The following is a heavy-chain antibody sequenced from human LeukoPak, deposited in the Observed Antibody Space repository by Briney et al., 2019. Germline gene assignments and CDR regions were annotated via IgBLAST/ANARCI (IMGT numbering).Heavy chain of an antibody. D-gene: IGHD1-26*01. CDR1: GFTFTNYA. J-gene: IGHJ4*02. V-gene: IGHV3-23*01. CDR2: IDGSGSKI. Sequence: GGSLRLSCTASGFTFTNYAMTWVRQAQGKGLEWVSAIDGSGSKIHYGDSVKGRFTISRDNSKNTLYLQMNSLISEYQGVYYCAKDWSCDFWGQGTLVTVSS. CDR3: AKDWSCDF.